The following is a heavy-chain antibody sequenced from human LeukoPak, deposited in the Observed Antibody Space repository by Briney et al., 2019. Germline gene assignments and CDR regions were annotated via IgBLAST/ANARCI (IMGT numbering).Heavy chain of an antibody. CDR3: ARVDDSRGPFYFDY. V-gene: IGHV4-30-4*01. CDR1: GGSISSGDYY. D-gene: IGHD3-22*01. J-gene: IGHJ4*02. CDR2: IYYSGST. Sequence: SETLSLTCTVSGGSISSGDYYWSWIRQPPGKGLEWIGYIYYSGSTYYNPSLKSRVTISVDTSKNQFSLKLSSVTAADTAVYYWARVDDSRGPFYFDYWGQGTLVTVSS.